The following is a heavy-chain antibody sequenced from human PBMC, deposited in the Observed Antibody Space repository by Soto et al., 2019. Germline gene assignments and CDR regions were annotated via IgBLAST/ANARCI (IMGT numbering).Heavy chain of an antibody. D-gene: IGHD3-16*01. Sequence: RGSPRLSCAASGFTFSSYSMNWVRQAPGKGLEWVSSISSSSSYIYYADSVKGRFTISRDNAKNSLYLQMNSLRAEDTAVYYCARDPEIMITFGLGDYWGQGTLVTVSS. J-gene: IGHJ4*02. CDR1: GFTFSSYS. CDR3: ARDPEIMITFGLGDY. CDR2: ISSSSSYI. V-gene: IGHV3-21*01.